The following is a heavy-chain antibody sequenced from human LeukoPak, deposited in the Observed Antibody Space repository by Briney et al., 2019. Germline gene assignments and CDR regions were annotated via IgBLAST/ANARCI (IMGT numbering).Heavy chain of an antibody. V-gene: IGHV4-39*01. Sequence: SETLSLTCTVSGGSIGSSSYYWGWIRQPPGKGLEWIGSIYYSGSTYYNPSLKSRVTISVDTSKNQFSLKLSSVTAADTAVYYCARWAGTGDFDYWGQGTLVTVSS. CDR1: GGSIGSSSYY. D-gene: IGHD6-19*01. CDR3: ARWAGTGDFDY. J-gene: IGHJ4*02. CDR2: IYYSGST.